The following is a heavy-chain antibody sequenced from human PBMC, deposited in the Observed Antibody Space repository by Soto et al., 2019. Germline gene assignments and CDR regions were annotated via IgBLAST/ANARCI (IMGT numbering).Heavy chain of an antibody. J-gene: IGHJ4*02. CDR2: ISGSGGST. CDR3: AKARRDDFWSGDY. V-gene: IGHV3-23*01. Sequence: EVQLLESGGGLVQPGGSLRLSCAASGFTFSSYAMSWVRQAPGKGLEWVSAISGSGGSTYYADSVKGRFTISRDHSKNTLYLQRNSLRAEDTAVYYCAKARRDDFWSGDYWGQGTMVTVSS. D-gene: IGHD3-3*01. CDR1: GFTFSSYA.